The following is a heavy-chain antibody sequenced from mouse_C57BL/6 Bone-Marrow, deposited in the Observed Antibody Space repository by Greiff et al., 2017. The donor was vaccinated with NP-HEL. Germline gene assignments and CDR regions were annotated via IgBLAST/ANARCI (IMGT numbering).Heavy chain of an antibody. J-gene: IGHJ3*01. Sequence: QVQLKESGAELVKPGASVKISCKASGYAFSSYWMNWVKQRPGKGLEWIGQIYPGDGDTNYNGKFKGKATLTADKSSSTAYMQLSSLTSEDSAVYFCARGRKDWFAYWGQGTLVTVSA. V-gene: IGHV1-80*01. CDR1: GYAFSSYW. CDR3: ARGRKDWFAY. CDR2: IYPGDGDT.